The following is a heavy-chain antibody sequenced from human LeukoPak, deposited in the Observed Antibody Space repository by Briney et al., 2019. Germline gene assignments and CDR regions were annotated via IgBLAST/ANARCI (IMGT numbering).Heavy chain of an antibody. CDR2: IYHSGST. CDR1: GYSISSGYY. Sequence: PSETLSLTCSVSGYSISSGYYWGWIRQPPGKGLEWIGSIYHSGSTYYNPSLKSRVTISVDTSKNQLSLKLSSVTAADTAVYYCARLMNTPDVIATPDCWGQGTLVTVSS. V-gene: IGHV4-38-2*01. CDR3: ARLMNTPDVIATPDC. J-gene: IGHJ4*02. D-gene: IGHD2-21*01.